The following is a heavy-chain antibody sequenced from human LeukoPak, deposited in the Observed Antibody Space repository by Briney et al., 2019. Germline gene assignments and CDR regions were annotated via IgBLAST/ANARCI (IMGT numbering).Heavy chain of an antibody. V-gene: IGHV4-34*01. CDR1: GGSFSGYY. Sequence: SETLSLTCAVYGGSFSGYYWSWIRQPPGKGLEWIGEINHSGSTNYNPSLKSRVTISVDTSKNQLSLKLSSVTAADTAVYYCARGRKVPANWFDPWGQGTLVTVSS. CDR2: INHSGST. J-gene: IGHJ5*02. CDR3: ARGRKVPANWFDP. D-gene: IGHD2-2*01.